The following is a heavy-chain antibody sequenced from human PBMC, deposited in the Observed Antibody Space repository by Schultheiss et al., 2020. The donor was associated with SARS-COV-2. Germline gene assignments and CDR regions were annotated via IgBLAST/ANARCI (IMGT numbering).Heavy chain of an antibody. V-gene: IGHV4-39*07. D-gene: IGHD7-27*01. CDR2: IYYSGST. CDR3: ARKAWGDGMDV. Sequence: SQTLSLTCSVSGGSISSGGYSWSWIRQPPGKGLEWIGSIYYSGSTYYNPSLKSRVTISVDTSKNQFSLTLTSVTAADTAVYYCARKAWGDGMDVWGQGTTVTVSS. J-gene: IGHJ6*02. CDR1: GGSISSGGYS.